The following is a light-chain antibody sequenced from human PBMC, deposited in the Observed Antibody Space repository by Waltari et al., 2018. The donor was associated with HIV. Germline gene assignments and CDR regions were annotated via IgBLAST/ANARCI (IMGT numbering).Light chain of an antibody. CDR1: SSDVGDSTY. J-gene: IGLJ1*01. CDR3: CSYAGNYSYV. CDR2: DVS. Sequence: QSALTQPRSVSGSPGQSVTISCTGTSSDVGDSTYVSWYRQNPGTVPKFMIYDVSKRPSGFPDRFSGSRSGNTASLTISGLQAEDEADYFCCSYAGNYSYVFGSGSRVTVL. V-gene: IGLV2-11*01.